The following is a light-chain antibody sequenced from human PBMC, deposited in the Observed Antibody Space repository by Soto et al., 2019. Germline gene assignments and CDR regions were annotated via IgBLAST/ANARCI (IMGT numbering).Light chain of an antibody. CDR2: NTD. CDR1: SGSVSTSYY. Sequence: QAVVTQEPSFSVSPGGTVTLTCGLSSGSVSTSYYPSWHQQTPGQAPRTLIYNTDTRSSGVPDRFSGSKSGNTASLTVSGLQAEDEADYYCSSYGGNNNVVFGGGTKLTVL. J-gene: IGLJ3*02. V-gene: IGLV8-61*01. CDR3: SSYGGNNNVV.